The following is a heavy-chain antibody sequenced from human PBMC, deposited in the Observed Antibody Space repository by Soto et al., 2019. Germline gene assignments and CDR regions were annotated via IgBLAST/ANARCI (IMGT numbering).Heavy chain of an antibody. D-gene: IGHD6-13*01. J-gene: IGHJ4*02. CDR1: GGSKSTMAW. Sequence: QVQLQESGPGLVKPSGTLSLTCAVSGGSKSTMAWWTWVRQTPGKGLQWIGEIYHTGISNYNPSLPRRVTISIDESRTSFSLSLVSVTGADKAVYYGAARRDAGPVWGQGTLVTVSS. CDR2: IYHTGIS. CDR3: AARRDAGPV. V-gene: IGHV4-4*02.